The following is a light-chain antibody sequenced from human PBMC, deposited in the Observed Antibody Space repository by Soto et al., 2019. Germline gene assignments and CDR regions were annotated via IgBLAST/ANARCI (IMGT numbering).Light chain of an antibody. CDR3: QQYDGSSRT. J-gene: IGKJ1*01. V-gene: IGKV3-20*01. Sequence: EIVLTQSPGTLSLSPGERATLSCRASQSVSTNYLAWYQQKPGQAPRLLIYGASNRATGIPDRFSGSGSETDFTLTISRVEPEDFAVYYCQQYDGSSRTFGQGTKVEIK. CDR1: QSVSTNY. CDR2: GAS.